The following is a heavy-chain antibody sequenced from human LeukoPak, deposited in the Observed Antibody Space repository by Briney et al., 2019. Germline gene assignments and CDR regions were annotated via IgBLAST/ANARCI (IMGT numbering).Heavy chain of an antibody. CDR3: ARGPRGAAAGTDY. J-gene: IGHJ4*02. CDR1: GGSFSGYY. CDR2: INHSGST. D-gene: IGHD6-13*01. Sequence: PSETLSLTCAVYGGSFSGYYWSWIRQPPGKGLEWIGEINHSGSTNYNPSLKSRVTISVDTSKNQFSLKLSSVTAADTAVYYCARGPRGAAAGTDYRGQGTLVTVSS. V-gene: IGHV4-34*01.